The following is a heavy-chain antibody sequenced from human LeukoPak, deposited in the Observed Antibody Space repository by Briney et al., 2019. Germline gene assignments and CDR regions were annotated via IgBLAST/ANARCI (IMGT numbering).Heavy chain of an antibody. J-gene: IGHJ4*02. V-gene: IGHV4-59*01. CDR1: GGSISTYY. D-gene: IGHD5-12*01. CDR2: IYHSGST. CDR3: ARGGGYASPIGY. Sequence: SETLSLTCTLSGGSISTYYWSWIRQPPGKGLEWIGYIYHSGSTNYNPSLKSRVTISVDTSKNQFSLKLSSVTAADTAVYYCARGGGYASPIGYWGQRALVTVSS.